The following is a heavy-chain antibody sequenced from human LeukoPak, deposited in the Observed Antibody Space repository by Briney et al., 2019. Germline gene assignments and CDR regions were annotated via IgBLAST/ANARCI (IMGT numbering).Heavy chain of an antibody. CDR1: GGSISSYY. D-gene: IGHD3-9*01. V-gene: IGHV4-59*01. CDR3: ARGYDILTGYYQPYFDY. CDR2: IYYSGST. Sequence: PSETLSLTCTVSGGSISSYYWSWIRQPPGKGLEWIGYIYYSGSTNYNPSLKSRVTISVDTSKNQFSLKLSSVTAADTAVYYCARGYDILTGYYQPYFDYWGQGTLVTVSS. J-gene: IGHJ4*02.